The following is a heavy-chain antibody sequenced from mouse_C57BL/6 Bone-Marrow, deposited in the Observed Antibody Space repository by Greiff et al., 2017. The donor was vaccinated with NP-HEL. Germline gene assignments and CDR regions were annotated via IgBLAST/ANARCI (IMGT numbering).Heavy chain of an antibody. Sequence: QVQLQQPGAELVRPGTSVKLSCTASGYTFTSYWMHWVKQRPGQGLEWIGVIDPSDSYTNYNQKFKGKATLTVDTSSSTAYMQLSSLTSEDSAVYYCARVSTMVKWVAYWGQGTLVTVSA. CDR1: GYTFTSYW. J-gene: IGHJ3*01. CDR2: IDPSDSYT. V-gene: IGHV1-59*01. CDR3: ARVSTMVKWVAY. D-gene: IGHD2-2*01.